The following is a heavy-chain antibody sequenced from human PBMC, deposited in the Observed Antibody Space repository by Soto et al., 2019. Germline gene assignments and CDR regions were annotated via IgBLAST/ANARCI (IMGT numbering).Heavy chain of an antibody. CDR3: AGVSVGEEYGSGSYYG. V-gene: IGHV1-69*01. D-gene: IGHD3-10*01. CDR2: IIPIFGTA. CDR1: GGTFSSYA. Sequence: QVQLVQSGAEVKKPGSSVKVSCKASGGTFSSYAISWVRQAPGQGLEWMGGIIPIFGTANYAQKFQGRVTITADESTSTGYIELSSLRSEDRAVYYCAGVSVGEEYGSGSYYGWGQGTLVTVSS. J-gene: IGHJ1*01.